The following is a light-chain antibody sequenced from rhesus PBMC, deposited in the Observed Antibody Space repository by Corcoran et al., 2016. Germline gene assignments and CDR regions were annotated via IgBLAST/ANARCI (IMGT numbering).Light chain of an antibody. Sequence: EIVMTQSPATLSLSPGERATLSCRASQSVSSYLAWYQQKPGHAPRPLLYDASSRPTGIPDRFSGSGSGTDFSLTISSLEPEDFAVYYCQETSTLWTFGQGTKVEIK. CDR1: QSVSSY. CDR2: DAS. J-gene: IGKJ1*01. CDR3: QETSTLWT. V-gene: IGKV3-31*02.